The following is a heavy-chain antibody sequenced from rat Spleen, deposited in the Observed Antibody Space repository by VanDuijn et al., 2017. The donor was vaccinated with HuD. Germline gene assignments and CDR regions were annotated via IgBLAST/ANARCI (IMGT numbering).Heavy chain of an antibody. CDR1: GFTFSDYN. J-gene: IGHJ4*01. CDR3: ASLMYTPDYLGVMDA. CDR2: ISTGGGNT. Sequence: EVQLVESGGGLVQPGRSLKLSCAASGFTFSDYNMAWVRQAPKKGLEWVASISTGGGNTYYRDSVKGRFTISRDNAKSTLYLQMDSLRSEATATYYCASLMYTPDYLGVMDAWGQGASVTVSS. V-gene: IGHV5S23*01. D-gene: IGHD1-6*01.